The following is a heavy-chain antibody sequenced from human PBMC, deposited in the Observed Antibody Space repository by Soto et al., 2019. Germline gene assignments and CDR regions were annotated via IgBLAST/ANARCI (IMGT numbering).Heavy chain of an antibody. CDR3: AKEYTYGPTPLVHS. CDR1: GFTFSNQA. CDR2: ISGSGANI. V-gene: IGHV3-23*01. J-gene: IGHJ4*02. D-gene: IGHD5-18*01. Sequence: GGSLRLSCAASGFTFSNQAMSWVRQAPGKGLEWVSAISGSGANIYYADSMKGRFTVSRDNSKNTLYLQMNSLRADDTAIYYCAKEYTYGPTPLVHSWGQGTLVTVST.